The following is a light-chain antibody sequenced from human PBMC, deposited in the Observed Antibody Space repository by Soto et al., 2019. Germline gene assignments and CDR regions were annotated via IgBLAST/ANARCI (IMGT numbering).Light chain of an antibody. V-gene: IGLV2-14*01. CDR3: SSYTRTNTTFV. CDR2: EVY. J-gene: IGLJ1*01. CDR1: SSDVGGYDY. Sequence: QSALTQPASVSGSPGQSITISCTGTSSDVGGYDYVSWYQHHPGKAPKLMLYEVYSRPSGISNRFSGSKSGNTASLTISGLQAEDEADYYCSSYTRTNTTFVFGTGTKVTVL.